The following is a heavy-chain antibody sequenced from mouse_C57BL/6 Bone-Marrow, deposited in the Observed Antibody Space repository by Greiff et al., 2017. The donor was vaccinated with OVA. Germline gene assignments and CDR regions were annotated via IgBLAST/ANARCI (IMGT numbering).Heavy chain of an antibody. D-gene: IGHD2-4*01. J-gene: IGHJ4*01. Sequence: EVQLQESGPGLVKPSQSLSLTCSVTGYSITSGYYWNWIRQFPGNKLEWMGYISYDGSNNYNPSLKNRISITRDTSKNQFFLKLNSVTTEDTATYYGARGALYYDYGGAMDYWGQGTSVTVSS. V-gene: IGHV3-6*01. CDR3: ARGALYYDYGGAMDY. CDR1: GYSITSGYY. CDR2: ISYDGSN.